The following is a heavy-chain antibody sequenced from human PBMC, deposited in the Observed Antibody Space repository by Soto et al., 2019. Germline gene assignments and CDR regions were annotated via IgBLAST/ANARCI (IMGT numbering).Heavy chain of an antibody. J-gene: IGHJ5*02. CDR1: GGTFSNYP. CDR2: IIPIFGKA. D-gene: IGHD2-15*01. Sequence: QVQLVQSGAEVKKPGSSVKVSCKASGGTFSNYPITWVRRAPGQGLEWLGGIIPIFGKADYTQKFQGRVTITADEPTSTAYMEISSLGSDDTAVYFCARGLECRGYCLDKPTWFGPWGQGTLVTVSS. CDR3: ARGLECRGYCLDKPTWFGP. V-gene: IGHV1-69*01.